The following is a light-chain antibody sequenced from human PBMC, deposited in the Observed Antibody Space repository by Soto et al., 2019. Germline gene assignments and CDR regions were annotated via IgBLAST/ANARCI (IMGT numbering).Light chain of an antibody. CDR2: GAS. J-gene: IGKJ4*01. V-gene: IGKV3-15*01. Sequence: EIVMTQSPATLSVSPGERATLSCRASQSIYSNLAWYQQKLGQAPRLLIYGASTRATGIPARFSDSGSGTEFTLTISSLQSEDFAVYYCQQYEKWPPLTFGGGTKVEI. CDR1: QSIYSN. CDR3: QQYEKWPPLT.